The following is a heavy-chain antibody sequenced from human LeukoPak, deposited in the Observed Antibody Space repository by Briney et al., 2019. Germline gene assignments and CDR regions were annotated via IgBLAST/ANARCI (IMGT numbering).Heavy chain of an antibody. CDR1: GFTFSDYY. V-gene: IGHV3-11*01. CDR3: ARDRQEYSSSSGVDY. D-gene: IGHD6-6*01. J-gene: IGHJ4*02. CDR2: ISSSGSTI. Sequence: GGSLRLSCAASGFTFSDYYMSWIRQAPGKGLEWVSYISSSGSTIYYADSVKGRFTISRDNAKNSLYLQMNSLRAEDTAVYYCARDRQEYSSSSGVDYWGQGTLVTVSS.